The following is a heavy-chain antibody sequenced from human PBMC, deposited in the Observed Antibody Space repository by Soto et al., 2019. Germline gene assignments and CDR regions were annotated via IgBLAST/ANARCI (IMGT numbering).Heavy chain of an antibody. CDR1: GGSISSYY. D-gene: IGHD1-7*01. Sequence: SETLSLTCTVSGGSISSYYWSWIRQPPGKGLEWIGYIYYSGSTNYNPSLKSRVTISVDTSKNQFSLKLSSVTAADTAVYYCARDRNSGITGTTHFDYWGQGTLVTVSS. J-gene: IGHJ4*02. CDR3: ARDRNSGITGTTHFDY. CDR2: IYYSGST. V-gene: IGHV4-59*01.